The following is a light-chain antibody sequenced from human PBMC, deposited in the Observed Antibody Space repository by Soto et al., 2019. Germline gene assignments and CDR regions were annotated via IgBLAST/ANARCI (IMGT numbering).Light chain of an antibody. CDR2: RAS. CDR3: QQFHHWPPIT. V-gene: IGKV3-15*01. Sequence: EIVMTQSPCVLSVSPGGGSTLSCIASDSIDSNLVSYQQKPGQSPRLLIFRASTRATGIPARFSGSGSGTEFTLTISSLQSEDFAVYYCQQFHHWPPITFGQGTRLEIK. J-gene: IGKJ5*01. CDR1: DSIDSN.